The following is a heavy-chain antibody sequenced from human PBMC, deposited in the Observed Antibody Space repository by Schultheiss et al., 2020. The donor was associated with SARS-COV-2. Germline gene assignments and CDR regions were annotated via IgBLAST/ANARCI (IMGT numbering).Heavy chain of an antibody. V-gene: IGHV1-69*05. Sequence: SVKVSCKASGGTFSSYAISWVRQAPGQGLEWMGGIIPIFGTANYAQKLQGRVTITRDTSASTAYMELSSLRSEDTAVYYCARATVTTYSNYYGMDVWGQGTTVTVSS. CDR2: IIPIFGTA. CDR3: ARATVTTYSNYYGMDV. J-gene: IGHJ6*02. CDR1: GGTFSSYA. D-gene: IGHD4-17*01.